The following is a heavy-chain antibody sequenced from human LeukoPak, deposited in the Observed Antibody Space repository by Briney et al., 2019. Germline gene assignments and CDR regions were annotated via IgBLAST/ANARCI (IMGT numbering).Heavy chain of an antibody. J-gene: IGHJ6*02. CDR2: ISHDGSRK. CDR3: VKDRFLEAYGMEV. CDR1: GFTFNSYG. D-gene: IGHD3-3*01. Sequence: GGSLRLSCVASGFTFNSYGMHWVRQAPGKGLEWVAVISHDGSRKYYADSVKGRFTISRDDSKNTLSLQMNGLRAEDTAVYYGVKDRFLEAYGMEVRGHGTTVTVSS. V-gene: IGHV3-30*18.